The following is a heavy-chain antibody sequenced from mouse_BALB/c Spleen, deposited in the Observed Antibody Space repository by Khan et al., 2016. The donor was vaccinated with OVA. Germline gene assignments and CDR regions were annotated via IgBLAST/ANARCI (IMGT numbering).Heavy chain of an antibody. CDR1: GYSITSDYA. D-gene: IGHD1-1*01. J-gene: IGHJ2*01. V-gene: IGHV3-2*02. CDR2: ISYSGNT. Sequence: EVKLEVSGPGLVKPSQSLSLTCTVTGYSITSDYAWNWIRQVPGNKLEWMGFISYSGNTNYNPSLKSRISITRDTSKNQCFLQLNSVTTEDTARYYCARVYGGDFDYWGQGTTLTVSS. CDR3: ARVYGGDFDY.